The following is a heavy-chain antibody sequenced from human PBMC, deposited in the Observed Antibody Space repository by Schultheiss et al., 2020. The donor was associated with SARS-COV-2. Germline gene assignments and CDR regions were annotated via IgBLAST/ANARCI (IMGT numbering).Heavy chain of an antibody. Sequence: SETLSLTCAVYGGSFSGYYWSWIRQPPGKGLEWIGETNHSGNTNCNPSLKSRVTFSVETSKNQFSLRLSSVTAADTAVYYCATSASSNYRYKFDYWGQGILVTVSS. D-gene: IGHD3-16*02. CDR2: TNHSGNT. CDR1: GGSFSGYY. V-gene: IGHV4-34*01. CDR3: ATSASSNYRYKFDY. J-gene: IGHJ4*02.